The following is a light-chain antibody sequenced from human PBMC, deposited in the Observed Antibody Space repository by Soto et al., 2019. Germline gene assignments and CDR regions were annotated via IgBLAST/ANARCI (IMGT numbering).Light chain of an antibody. Sequence: QSVLTQPPSVSGAPGQRVTISCTGTSSNIGAGYDVHWYQQPPGKAPTLLIYSNNDRPSGVPDRFSGSKSGTSASLAITGLQADDEADYYCHAYDSSLSAVVFGGGTKLTVL. CDR1: SSNIGAGYD. V-gene: IGLV1-40*01. J-gene: IGLJ3*02. CDR3: HAYDSSLSAVV. CDR2: SNN.